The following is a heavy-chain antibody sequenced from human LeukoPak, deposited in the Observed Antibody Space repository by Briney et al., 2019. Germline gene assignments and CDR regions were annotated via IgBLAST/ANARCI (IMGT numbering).Heavy chain of an antibody. V-gene: IGHV1-3*01. CDR1: GYTFTNYI. CDR2: INAVNGNT. D-gene: IGHD3-16*01. J-gene: IGHJ6*02. CDR3: ARVVTRLREGDYYYDLDV. Sequence: ALVKVSCKASGYTFTNYIIHWVRQAPGQGLEWMGWINAVNGNTEYSQKFQGRVTNTRDTSASTAYMDLSSLRSGDTAVYYCARVVTRLREGDYYYDLDVWGQGTTVTVSS.